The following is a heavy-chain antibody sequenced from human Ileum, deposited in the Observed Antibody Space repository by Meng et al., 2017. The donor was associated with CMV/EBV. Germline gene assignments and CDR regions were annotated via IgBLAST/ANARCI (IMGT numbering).Heavy chain of an antibody. V-gene: IGHV4-61*02. Sequence: GASISSGSYYWSWVRQPAGKGLEYIGRIYNSGNTNYNPSLKSRATISIDTSKSQFSLKLTSVSVADTAVYYCARGLRNENGWSNFDYWGQGTLVTVSS. CDR1: GASISSGSYY. CDR3: ARGLRNENGWSNFDY. CDR2: IYNSGNT. J-gene: IGHJ4*02. D-gene: IGHD6-19*01.